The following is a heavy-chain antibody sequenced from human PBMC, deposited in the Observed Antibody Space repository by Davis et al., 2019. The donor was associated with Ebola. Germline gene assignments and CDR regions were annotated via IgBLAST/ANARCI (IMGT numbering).Heavy chain of an antibody. Sequence: GESLKISCAASGFTFSSYAMSWVRQAPGKGLEWVSAISGSGGSTYYADSVKGRFTISRDNAKNSLYLQMNSLRAEDTAVYYCARAEYQPYYFDYWGQGTLVTVSS. CDR3: ARAEYQPYYFDY. D-gene: IGHD2-2*01. CDR2: ISGSGGST. J-gene: IGHJ4*02. V-gene: IGHV3-23*01. CDR1: GFTFSSYA.